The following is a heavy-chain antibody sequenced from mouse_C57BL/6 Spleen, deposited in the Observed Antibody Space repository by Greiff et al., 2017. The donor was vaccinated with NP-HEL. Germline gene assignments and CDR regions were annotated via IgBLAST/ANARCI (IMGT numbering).Heavy chain of an antibody. J-gene: IGHJ1*03. CDR1: GYTFTDYN. D-gene: IGHD2-3*01. CDR2: INPNNGGT. V-gene: IGHV1-22*01. CDR3: ASPIYDGYGYFDV. Sequence: VQLQQSGPELVKPGASVKMSCKASGYTFTDYNMHWVKQSHGKSLEWIGNINPNNGGTSYNQKFKGKATLTVNKSSSTAYMELRSLTSEDSAVYYCASPIYDGYGYFDVWGTGTTVTVSS.